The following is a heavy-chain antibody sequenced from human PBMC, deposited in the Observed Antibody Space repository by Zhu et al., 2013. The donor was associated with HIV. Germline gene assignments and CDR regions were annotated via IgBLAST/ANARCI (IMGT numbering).Heavy chain of an antibody. CDR1: GGTFSSYA. CDR2: IIPIFGTA. D-gene: IGHD3-9*01. J-gene: IGHJ4*02. V-gene: IGHV1-69*06. Sequence: QVQLVQSGAEVKKPGSSVKVSCKASGGTFSSYAISWVRQAPGQGLEWMGGIIPIFGTANYAQKFQGRVTITADKSTSTAYMELSSLRSEDTAVYYCARGSGDFDWLNKGGYFDYWGQGTLVTVSS. CDR3: ARGSGDFDWLNKGGYFDY.